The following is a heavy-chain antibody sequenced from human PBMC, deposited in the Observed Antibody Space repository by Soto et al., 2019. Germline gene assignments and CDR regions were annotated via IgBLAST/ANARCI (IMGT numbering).Heavy chain of an antibody. D-gene: IGHD3-22*01. Sequence: SETLSLTCTVSGGSISSSRCHWGWIRQPPGKGLEWIGSISYSGSTYYNPSLKSRVTISVDTSKNQFSLKLSSVTAADTAVYYCAEGGKYYDSSGYYSDYFDYWGQGTLVTVSS. CDR1: GGSISSSRCH. CDR2: ISYSGST. V-gene: IGHV4-39*01. CDR3: AEGGKYYDSSGYYSDYFDY. J-gene: IGHJ4*02.